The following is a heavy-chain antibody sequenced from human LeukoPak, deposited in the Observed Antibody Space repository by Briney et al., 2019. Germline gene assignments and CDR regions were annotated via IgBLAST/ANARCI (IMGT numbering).Heavy chain of an antibody. V-gene: IGHV3-53*01. D-gene: IGHD3-3*02. CDR3: ARALSFDI. J-gene: IGHJ3*02. CDR1: GFTVSSNY. Sequence: EGSLRLSCAASGFTVSSNYMSWVRQAPGKGLEWVSIIYSGGSIYYADSVKGRFTISRDNSKNTLYLQMNSLRAEDTAVYYCARALSFDIWGQGTMITVSS. CDR2: IYSGGSI.